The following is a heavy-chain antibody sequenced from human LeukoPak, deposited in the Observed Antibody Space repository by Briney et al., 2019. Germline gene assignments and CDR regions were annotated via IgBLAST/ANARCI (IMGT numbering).Heavy chain of an antibody. Sequence: SGGSLRLSCAASGFTFSSYAMHWVRQAPGKGLEWVAVISYDGSNKYYADSVKGRFTISRDNSKNTLYRQMNSLIAEDTAVYYWARDGNSGYSSGWYYSDFDYWGQGTLVTVSS. CDR1: GFTFSSYA. J-gene: IGHJ4*02. V-gene: IGHV3-30-3*01. CDR3: ARDGNSGYSSGWYYSDFDY. CDR2: ISYDGSNK. D-gene: IGHD6-19*01.